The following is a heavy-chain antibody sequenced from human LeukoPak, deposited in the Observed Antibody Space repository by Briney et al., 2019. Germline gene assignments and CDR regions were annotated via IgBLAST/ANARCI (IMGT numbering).Heavy chain of an antibody. Sequence: GGSLRLSCAASGFTFSSYSMNWVRQAPGKGLEWVSSISTSSSYTYFADSVKGRFTISRDNSKNTLYLQMNSLRSEDTAVYYCAREELNYYGSGSSDFDYWGQGTLVTVSS. D-gene: IGHD3-10*01. CDR2: ISTSSSYT. CDR3: AREELNYYGSGSSDFDY. CDR1: GFTFSSYS. V-gene: IGHV3-21*04. J-gene: IGHJ4*02.